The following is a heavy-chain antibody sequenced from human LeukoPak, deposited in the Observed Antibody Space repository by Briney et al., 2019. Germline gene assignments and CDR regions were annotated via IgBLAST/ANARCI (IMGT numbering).Heavy chain of an antibody. CDR1: GFTFSSYA. Sequence: PGGSLRLSCAASGFTFSSYAMSWVRQAPGKGLEWVSAISGSGGSTYYADSVKGRFTISRDNSKNTLYLQMNSLRAEDTAVYYCAKDHQYYYDSSGYFHEYFQHWGQGTLVTVSS. V-gene: IGHV3-23*01. CDR2: ISGSGGST. CDR3: AKDHQYYYDSSGYFHEYFQH. J-gene: IGHJ1*01. D-gene: IGHD3-22*01.